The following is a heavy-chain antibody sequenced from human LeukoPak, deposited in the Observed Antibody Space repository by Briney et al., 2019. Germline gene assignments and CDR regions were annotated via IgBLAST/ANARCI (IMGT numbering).Heavy chain of an antibody. CDR3: ARDLGGIYFDY. D-gene: IGHD1-26*01. V-gene: IGHV4-59*01. CDR1: DAYISGYY. Sequence: SETLSLTCTVSDAYISGYYWRWIRQPPGKGLEWIGPIHFSGSTNYNPSLRSRVTISVDTSKNQLSLKLSSVTAADTAVYYCARDLGGIYFDYWGQGTLVTVSS. J-gene: IGHJ4*02. CDR2: IHFSGST.